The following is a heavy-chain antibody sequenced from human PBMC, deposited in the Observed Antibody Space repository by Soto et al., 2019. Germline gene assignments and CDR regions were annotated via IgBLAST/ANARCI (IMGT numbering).Heavy chain of an antibody. CDR1: GYTFTSYG. CDR2: ISAYNGNT. Sequence: QVQLVQSGAEVKKPGASVKVSCKASGYTFTSYGISWVRQAPGQGLEWMGWISAYNGNTKYAQKLQGRVTMTTDTSTSTAYMELXXXXXXDTAVYYCARDLGGSYYAPVDYWGQGTLVTVSS. J-gene: IGHJ4*02. D-gene: IGHD1-26*01. CDR3: ARDLGGSYYAPVDY. V-gene: IGHV1-18*01.